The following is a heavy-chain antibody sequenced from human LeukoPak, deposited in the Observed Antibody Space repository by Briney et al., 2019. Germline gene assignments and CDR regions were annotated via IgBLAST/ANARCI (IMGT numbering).Heavy chain of an antibody. V-gene: IGHV1-69*05. CDR2: IIPIFNTT. J-gene: IGHJ1*01. Sequence: GASVKVSCKASGGTFTSSAISWVRQAPGQGLEWMGGIIPIFNTTNYAQNFQGRVTITTDESTSTAYMELSSLRSEDTAVYYCARDPQGVPAAAGDFQHWGQGTLVTVSS. CDR3: ARDPQGVPAAAGDFQH. D-gene: IGHD2-2*01. CDR1: GGTFTSSA.